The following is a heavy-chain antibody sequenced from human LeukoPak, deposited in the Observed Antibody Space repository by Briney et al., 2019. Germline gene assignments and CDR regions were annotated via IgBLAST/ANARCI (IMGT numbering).Heavy chain of an antibody. CDR3: ARRIVERHTIEEDNWFDP. J-gene: IGHJ5*02. CDR1: GASVSSDGFW. D-gene: IGHD2-15*01. CDR2: IGYSGTT. Sequence: SETLSVTCAVSGASVSSDGFWWNWVRQPPGKGLEWIGQIGYSGTTNYKPSLKSRVTISIDTSKNQFPLKLTSVTAADTAVYYCARRIVERHTIEEDNWFDPWGQGILVTVSS. V-gene: IGHV4-61*08.